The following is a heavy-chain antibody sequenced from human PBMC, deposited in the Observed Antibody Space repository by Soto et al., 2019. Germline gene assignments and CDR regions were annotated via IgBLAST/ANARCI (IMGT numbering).Heavy chain of an antibody. D-gene: IGHD1-1*01. CDR2: INAGNGNT. J-gene: IGHJ5*01. CDR1: GYTFTRYI. V-gene: IGHV1-3*01. Sequence: ASVKVSCKASGYTFTRYIMHWVRQAPGQGLEWMGWINAGNGNTKYSQKFQGRVTIARDTSASTAYMELSSLTSEDTAVYYCARPRDWKYRWYDFWGQGTLVTVSS. CDR3: ARPRDWKYRWYDF.